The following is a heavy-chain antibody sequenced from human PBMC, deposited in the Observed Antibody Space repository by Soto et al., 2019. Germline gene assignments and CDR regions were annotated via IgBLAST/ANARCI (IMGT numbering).Heavy chain of an antibody. CDR2: IFYTGIP. D-gene: IGHD6-19*01. J-gene: IGHJ4*02. Sequence: SETLSLTCTVSGGSVSSSSYYWGWIRQPPGKGLEWIWSIFYTGIPNYSPSLKGRVTISIDTSKSHFSLRLSSVTAADTAVYYCARQARQGTVAGDYWGQGTMVTVYS. V-gene: IGHV4-39*01. CDR1: GGSVSSSSYY. CDR3: ARQARQGTVAGDY.